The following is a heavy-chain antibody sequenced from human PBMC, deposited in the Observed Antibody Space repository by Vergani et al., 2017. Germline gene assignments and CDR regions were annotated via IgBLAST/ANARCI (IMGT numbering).Heavy chain of an antibody. D-gene: IGHD3-22*01. CDR1: GYIFTGYN. J-gene: IGHJ3*02. CDR3: SRGYHYDNSGYRNVVDI. V-gene: IGHV1-2*02. Sequence: QVQQVQSGAEVKKPGASVKVSCKASGYIFTGYNMHWVRQAPGPGLEWMGWINPNSGDTKYAQKFQGRVTMTRDTSINTAYMELSRLRSDDTAVYYCSRGYHYDNSGYRNVVDIWGQGTMVTVSS. CDR2: INPNSGDT.